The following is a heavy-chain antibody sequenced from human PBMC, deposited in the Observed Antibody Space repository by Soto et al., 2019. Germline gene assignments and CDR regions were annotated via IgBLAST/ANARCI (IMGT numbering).Heavy chain of an antibody. V-gene: IGHV3-23*01. J-gene: IGHJ3*02. D-gene: IGHD2-2*01. Sequence: GGSLRLSCAASGFTFSSYAMSWVRQAPGKGLEWVSAISGSGGSTYYADSVKGRFTISRDNSKNTLYLQMNSLRAEDTAVYYCANKLVPAAMPRGWDDAFDIWGQGTMVTVSS. CDR1: GFTFSSYA. CDR3: ANKLVPAAMPRGWDDAFDI. CDR2: ISGSGGST.